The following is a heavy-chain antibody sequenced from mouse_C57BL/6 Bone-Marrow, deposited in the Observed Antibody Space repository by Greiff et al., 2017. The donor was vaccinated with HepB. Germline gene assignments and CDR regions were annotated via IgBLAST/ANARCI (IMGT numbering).Heavy chain of an antibody. Sequence: QVQLQQPGAELVKPGASVKLSCKASGYTFTRYWTLWVKQRTAQEREWIGMIQPNSGSTNYNEKFKSKATLTVEKTSSTAYMQLSSLTSEDCAVYYCTRRGIYDYALYYWGQGTTLTVSA. CDR2: IQPNSGST. J-gene: IGHJ2*01. CDR3: TRRGIYDYALYY. CDR1: GYTFTRYW. D-gene: IGHD2-4*01. V-gene: IGHV1-64*01.